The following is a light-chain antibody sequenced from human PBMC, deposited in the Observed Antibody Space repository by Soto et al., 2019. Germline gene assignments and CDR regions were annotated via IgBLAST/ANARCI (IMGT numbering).Light chain of an antibody. CDR2: AAS. V-gene: IGKV3-20*01. CDR3: QQYYDWPLT. CDR1: QSFRSSY. Sequence: EIVFTQSPGTLSLSPGERATLSCSASQSFRSSYLAWYQQRPGQAPRLLIYAASSRATGIPDRFSGSGSGTEFTLTISSLQSEDFAVYYCQQYYDWPLTFGGGTKVDIK. J-gene: IGKJ4*01.